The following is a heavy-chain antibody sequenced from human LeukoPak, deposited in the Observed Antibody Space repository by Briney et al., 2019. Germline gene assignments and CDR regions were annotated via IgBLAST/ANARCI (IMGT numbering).Heavy chain of an antibody. J-gene: IGHJ4*02. CDR3: ARRQTSSWYFDY. Sequence: PSETLSLTCSVSGGSISSYYWSWFRQPPGKGLEWIGYIHYSGSTYYNPSLNSRVTMSVDRSENQLSLKLGSVTAADTAVYYCARRQTSSWYFDYWGQGTLVTVSS. CDR2: IHYSGST. D-gene: IGHD6-13*01. CDR1: GGSISSYY. V-gene: IGHV4-59*08.